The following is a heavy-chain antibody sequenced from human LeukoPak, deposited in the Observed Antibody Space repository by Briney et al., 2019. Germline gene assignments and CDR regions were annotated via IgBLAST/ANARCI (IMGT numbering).Heavy chain of an antibody. CDR3: ARVLLWFGERAFDI. CDR2: ISDNGGRT. Sequence: GGSLRLSCAASGFTFSGYAMSWVRQAPGKGLEWVSTISDNGGRTYYADSVKGRFTISRDNAKNSLYLQMNSLRAEDTAVYYCARVLLWFGERAFDIWGQGTMVTVSS. V-gene: IGHV3-23*01. CDR1: GFTFSGYA. J-gene: IGHJ3*02. D-gene: IGHD3-10*01.